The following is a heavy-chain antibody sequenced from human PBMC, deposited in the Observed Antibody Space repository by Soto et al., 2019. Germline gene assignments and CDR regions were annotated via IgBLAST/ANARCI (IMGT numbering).Heavy chain of an antibody. D-gene: IGHD3-9*01. CDR1: GYTFTSYA. CDR2: INAGNGHT. CDR3: ARVGSHYDSLAGYHLYYYYRDV. Sequence: QVQLVQSGAEVKKPGASVKVSCKASGYTFTSYAMHWVRQAPGPRLEWMGWINAGNGHTKYSQKFQGRVTITRDTPASTAYMELSSLRSEDTAVYYCARVGSHYDSLAGYHLYYYYRDVWGKGTTVTVSS. J-gene: IGHJ6*03. V-gene: IGHV1-3*01.